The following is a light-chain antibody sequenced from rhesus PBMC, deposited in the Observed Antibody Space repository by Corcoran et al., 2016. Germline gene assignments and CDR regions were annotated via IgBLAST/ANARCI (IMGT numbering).Light chain of an antibody. V-gene: IGKV3-24*01. J-gene: IGKJ4*01. CDR1: QSVSSS. Sequence: IAMTQSPATLSLSPGERATLSCRASQSVSSSLVWYQQNPGQASRLLIYGASSRAAGIPEGCRGSGSGKDLTLPISSLGPEDVAVYYCLQHSNWPLTFGGGTKVELK. CDR3: LQHSNWPLT. CDR2: GAS.